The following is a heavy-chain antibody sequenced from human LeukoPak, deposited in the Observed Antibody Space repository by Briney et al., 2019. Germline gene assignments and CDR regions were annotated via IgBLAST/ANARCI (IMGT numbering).Heavy chain of an antibody. J-gene: IGHJ3*02. Sequence: GASVKVSCKASGYIFTDYYMHWVRQAPGQGLEWMGWINPSSGGTNYAQKFQGRVTMTRDTSISTGYMELNSLRSDDAAVYYCASHRSSTVGADPRPDAFDIWGQGTVVTVSS. V-gene: IGHV1-2*02. CDR2: INPSSGGT. CDR3: ASHRSSTVGADPRPDAFDI. D-gene: IGHD1-26*01. CDR1: GYIFTDYY.